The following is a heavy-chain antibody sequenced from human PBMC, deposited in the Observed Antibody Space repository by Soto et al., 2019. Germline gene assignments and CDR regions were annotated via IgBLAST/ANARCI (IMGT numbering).Heavy chain of an antibody. CDR1: GFTFSSYG. CDR3: ARDITVRGVSISGMDV. Sequence: QVQLVESGGGVVQPGRSLRLSCAASGFTFSSYGMHWVRQAPGKGLEWGAVIWYDGSNKYYADSVKGRFTISRDNSKNSLDLEMNSLRAEDTAVYYCARDITVRGVSISGMDVWGQGTTVTVSS. CDR2: IWYDGSNK. J-gene: IGHJ6*02. V-gene: IGHV3-33*01. D-gene: IGHD3-10*02.